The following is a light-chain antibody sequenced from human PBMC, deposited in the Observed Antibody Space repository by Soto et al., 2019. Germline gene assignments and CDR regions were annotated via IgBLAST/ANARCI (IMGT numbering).Light chain of an antibody. CDR2: DAS. Sequence: EIVLTQSPATLSLSPGESATLSCRASRSVSNYLAWYQQKPGQAPRLLIYDASNRATGIPDRFSGSGSGTVFTLTINILEPDDFAVYYCHQYGNSPQTFGQGTKVDI. CDR1: RSVSNY. J-gene: IGKJ1*01. V-gene: IGKV3-11*01. CDR3: HQYGNSPQT.